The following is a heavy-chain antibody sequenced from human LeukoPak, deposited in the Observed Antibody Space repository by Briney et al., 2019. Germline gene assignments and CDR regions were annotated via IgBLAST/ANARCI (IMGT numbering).Heavy chain of an antibody. CDR3: ARDYDYDSSGYSSD. Sequence: WGVLRLSCAASGFTFSSYAMSWVRQAPGKGLEWVSAISGSGGSTYYADSVKGRFTISRDNSKNTLYLQMNSLRAEDTAVYYCARDYDYDSSGYSSDWGQGTLVTVSS. CDR2: ISGSGGST. J-gene: IGHJ4*02. V-gene: IGHV3-23*01. D-gene: IGHD3-22*01. CDR1: GFTFSSYA.